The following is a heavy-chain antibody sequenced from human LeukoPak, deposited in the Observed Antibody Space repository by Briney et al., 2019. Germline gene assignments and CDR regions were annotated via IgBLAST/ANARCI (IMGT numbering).Heavy chain of an antibody. J-gene: IGHJ1*01. CDR2: IYPGDSDT. Sequence: GEFPEISCMDSGNSITTYWIGWGRQMPRKGLEWMGTIYPGDSDTSYSPSFQGQVTISVDKSINTAYLHWSSLKASDTAMYYCARRGASSEYFHDWGQGTLVTVSS. D-gene: IGHD3-16*01. V-gene: IGHV5-51*01. CDR1: GNSITTYW. CDR3: ARRGASSEYFHD.